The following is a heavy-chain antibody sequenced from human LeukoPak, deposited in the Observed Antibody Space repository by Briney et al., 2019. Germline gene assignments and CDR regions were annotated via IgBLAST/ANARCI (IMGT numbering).Heavy chain of an antibody. D-gene: IGHD2-8*01. CDR1: GFTFSSYG. CDR2: IRNDGSII. J-gene: IGHJ4*02. Sequence: GGSLRLSCAASGFTFSSYGMHWIRQAPGKGLEWVAFIRNDGSIIYNADSVKGRFTISRDNSKNTLYLQMNSLRVDDTAVYYCARMYGSFDYWGQGTLVTVSS. V-gene: IGHV3-30*02. CDR3: ARMYGSFDY.